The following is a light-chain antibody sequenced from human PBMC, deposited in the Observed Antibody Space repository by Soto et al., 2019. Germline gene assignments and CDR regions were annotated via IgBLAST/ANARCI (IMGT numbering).Light chain of an antibody. CDR2: DAS. CDR1: QDISNY. Sequence: DIQMTQSPSSLSASVGDRVTITCQASQDISNYLNWYQQKPGKAPKLLIYDASNLEAGVPSRFSGSGSGTXFTFTISSLQPEDXAXXXXXXYDNLPPALTFGGGTKLEIK. CDR3: XXYDNLPPALT. V-gene: IGKV1-33*01. J-gene: IGKJ4*01.